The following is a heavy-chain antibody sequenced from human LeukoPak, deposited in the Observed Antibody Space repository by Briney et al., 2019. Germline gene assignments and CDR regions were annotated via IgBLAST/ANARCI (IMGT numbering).Heavy chain of an antibody. J-gene: IGHJ6*03. CDR3: ARSTPYMDV. V-gene: IGHV3-48*03. Sequence: GGSLRLSCAASGFIFSNYEMNWVRQAPGKGLEWVSYFSRSRNIIYYADSAKGRFTISRDNAKNSLYLQMNSLRAEDTAIYYCARSTPYMDVWGKGTTVSISS. CDR1: GFIFSNYE. CDR2: FSRSRNII. D-gene: IGHD5/OR15-5a*01.